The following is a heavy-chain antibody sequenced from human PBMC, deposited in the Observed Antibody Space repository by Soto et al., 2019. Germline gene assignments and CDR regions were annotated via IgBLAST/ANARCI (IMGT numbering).Heavy chain of an antibody. J-gene: IGHJ1*01. CDR1: GGTFSSYA. D-gene: IGHD1-26*01. CDR2: IIPIFGTA. CDR3: ARDRERVAATSPLYFQH. Sequence: SVKVSCKASGGTFSSYAISWVRQAPGQGLEWMGGIIPIFGTANYAQKFQGRVTITADESTSTAYMELSSLRSEDTAVYYCARDRERVAATSPLYFQHWGQGTLVTVSS. V-gene: IGHV1-69*13.